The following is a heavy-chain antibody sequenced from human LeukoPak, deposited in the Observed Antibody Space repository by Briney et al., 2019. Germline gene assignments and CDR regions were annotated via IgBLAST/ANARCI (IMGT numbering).Heavy chain of an antibody. CDR1: GGSISSGGYY. J-gene: IGHJ4*02. D-gene: IGHD2-15*01. V-gene: IGHV4-31*03. CDR3: AADRGYCSGGSCYQGNYFDY. Sequence: SETLSLTCTVSGGSISSGGYYWSWIRQHPGKGLEWIGYIYYSGSTYYNPSLKSRVTISVDTSENQFSLKLSSVTAADTAVYYCAADRGYCSGGSCYQGNYFDYWGQGTLVTVSS. CDR2: IYYSGST.